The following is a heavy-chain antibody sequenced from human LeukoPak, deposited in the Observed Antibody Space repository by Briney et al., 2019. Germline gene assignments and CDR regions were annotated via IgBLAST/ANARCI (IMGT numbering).Heavy chain of an antibody. J-gene: IGHJ4*02. CDR1: GFTFSSAW. D-gene: IGHD4-23*01. CDR3: ANIFGGNSHRSDY. Sequence: GGSLRLSCAASGFTFSSAWMSWVRQAPGQGLEWLGRIKTKTDGGTTDYAAPVKGRFTISRDDSKDTLYLQMNSPKSDDTAVYYCANIFGGNSHRSDYWGQGTLVTVSS. V-gene: IGHV3-15*01. CDR2: IKTKTDGGTT.